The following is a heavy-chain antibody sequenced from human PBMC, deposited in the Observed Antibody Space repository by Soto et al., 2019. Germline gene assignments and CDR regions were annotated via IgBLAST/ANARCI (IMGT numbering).Heavy chain of an antibody. CDR1: GGSFSDYY. Sequence: SETLSLTCAVYGGSFSDYYWTWIRQAPGKGLEWIGEINHSGGTNYNSSLKSRVIISVDTSKNQFSLILYSVTAADTAVYYCARDRQYYPCWSGYQNGGPDGMAVWGQGTTVT. D-gene: IGHD3-3*02. CDR3: ARDRQYYPCWSGYQNGGPDGMAV. V-gene: IGHV4-34*01. J-gene: IGHJ6*02. CDR2: INHSGGT.